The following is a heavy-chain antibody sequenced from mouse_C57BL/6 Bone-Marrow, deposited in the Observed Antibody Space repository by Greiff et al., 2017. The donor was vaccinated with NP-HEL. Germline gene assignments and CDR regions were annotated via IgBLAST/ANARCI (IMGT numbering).Heavy chain of an antibody. Sequence: EVHLVESGGGLVQPKGSLKLSCAASGFSFNTYAMNWVRQAPGKGLEWVARIRSKSNNYATYYADSVIDRFTISRDDSESMLYLQMNNLKTEDTAMYYLLRQVFYDYDWYWDVGGKGTTVTVSS. J-gene: IGHJ1*03. CDR3: LRQVFYDYDWYWDV. CDR1: GFSFNTYA. CDR2: IRSKSNNYAT. V-gene: IGHV10-1*01. D-gene: IGHD2-4*01.